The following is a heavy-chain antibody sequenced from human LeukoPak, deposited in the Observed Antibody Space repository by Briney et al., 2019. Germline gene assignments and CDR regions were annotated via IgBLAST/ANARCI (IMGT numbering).Heavy chain of an antibody. CDR1: GHIFTTYA. J-gene: IGHJ6*02. CDR2: ISAFNGNA. CDR3: AREFKPPGMSMIADFYGMDV. Sequence: VASVKVSCKASGHIFTTYAITWVRQAPGQGLEWMGGISAFNGNANYAQKFQGRVTLTTDTSTRTAYMELRSLRSDDTAVYFCAREFKPPGMSMIADFYGMDVWGQGTTVTVSS. V-gene: IGHV1-18*01. D-gene: IGHD3-22*01.